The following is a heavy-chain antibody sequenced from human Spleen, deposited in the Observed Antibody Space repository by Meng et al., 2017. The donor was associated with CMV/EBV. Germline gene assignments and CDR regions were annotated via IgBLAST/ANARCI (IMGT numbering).Heavy chain of an antibody. D-gene: IGHD3-10*01. CDR1: GFTVSSNY. J-gene: IGHJ4*02. CDR2: ISGSGGST. Sequence: VQLVESGVGLIQPGGSLRLSCAASGFTVSSNYMSWVRQAPGKGLEWVSAISGSGGSTYYADSVKGRFTISRDNSKNTLYLQMNSLRAEDTAVYYCAKADYYGSGSYYNEDYWGQGTLVTVSS. CDR3: AKADYYGSGSYYNEDY. V-gene: IGHV3-23*04.